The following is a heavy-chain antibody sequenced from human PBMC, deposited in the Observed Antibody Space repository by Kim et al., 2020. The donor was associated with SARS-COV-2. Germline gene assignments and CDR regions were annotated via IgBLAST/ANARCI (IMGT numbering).Heavy chain of an antibody. Sequence: GESLKISCKGSGYSFTSYWISWVRQMPGKGLEWMGRIDPSDSYTNYSPSFQGHVTISADKSISTAYLQWSSLKASDTAMYYCARHLRGYDRITHWGQGTLVTVSS. CDR2: IDPSDSYT. CDR3: ARHLRGYDRITH. J-gene: IGHJ4*02. V-gene: IGHV5-10-1*01. D-gene: IGHD5-12*01. CDR1: GYSFTSYW.